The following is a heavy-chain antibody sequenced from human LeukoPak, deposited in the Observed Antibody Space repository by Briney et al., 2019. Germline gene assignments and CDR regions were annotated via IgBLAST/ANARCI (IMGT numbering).Heavy chain of an antibody. CDR3: ASVTGYYDPSTKFALHY. CDR1: SDSFSDYY. J-gene: IGHJ4*02. V-gene: IGHV4-34*01. Sequence: KPSETLSLTCAVYSDSFSDYYWSWIRQPPGKGLEWIGEINHSGSTNYNPSLQSRVTISIDTSKNQFSLKLRSVTAADTAVYYCASVTGYYDPSTKFALHYWGQGTLVTVSS. D-gene: IGHD3-16*01. CDR2: INHSGST.